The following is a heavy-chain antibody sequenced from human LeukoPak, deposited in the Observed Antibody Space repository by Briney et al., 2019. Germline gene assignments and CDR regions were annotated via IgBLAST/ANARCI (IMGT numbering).Heavy chain of an antibody. CDR2: ISYDGSNK. V-gene: IGHV3-30*04. J-gene: IGHJ4*02. CDR3: ARERITMVRGVIRGPIDY. D-gene: IGHD3-10*01. Sequence: GGYLRLSCAASGFTFSSYAMHWVRQAPGKGLEWVAVISYDGSNKYYADSVKGRFTISRDNSKNTLYLQMNSLRAEDTAVYYCARERITMVRGVIRGPIDYWGQGTLVTVSS. CDR1: GFTFSSYA.